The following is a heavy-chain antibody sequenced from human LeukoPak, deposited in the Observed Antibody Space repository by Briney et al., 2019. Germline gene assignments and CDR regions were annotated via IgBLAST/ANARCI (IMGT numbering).Heavy chain of an antibody. CDR2: ISGSGGST. D-gene: IGHD3-10*01. V-gene: IGHV3-23*01. Sequence: GGSLRLSCAASGFTFSSYAMSWVRQAPGKGLEWVSAISGSGGSTYYADSVKGRFTISRDNSKNTLYLQMNSLRAEDTAVYYCANDRGGYYYGSGSYYIAYYFDYWGQGTLVTVSS. CDR1: GFTFSSYA. CDR3: ANDRGGYYYGSGSYYIAYYFDY. J-gene: IGHJ4*02.